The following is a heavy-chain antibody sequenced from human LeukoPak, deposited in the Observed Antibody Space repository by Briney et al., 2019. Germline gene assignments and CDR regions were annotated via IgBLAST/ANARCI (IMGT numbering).Heavy chain of an antibody. CDR3: ARDGTAYCGGDCYFDY. Sequence: SETLSLTCTVSGGSISSGSYSWSWIRQPAGKELQWIGRIYSSGSTNYNPSLKSRVTISVDASKSQFSLKLSSVTAADTAVHYCARDGTAYCGGDCYFDYWGQGTLVTVSS. CDR2: IYSSGST. CDR1: GGSISSGSYS. V-gene: IGHV4-61*02. J-gene: IGHJ4*02. D-gene: IGHD2-21*01.